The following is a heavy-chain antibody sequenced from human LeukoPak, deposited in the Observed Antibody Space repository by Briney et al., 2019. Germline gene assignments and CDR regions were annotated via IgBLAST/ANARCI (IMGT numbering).Heavy chain of an antibody. J-gene: IGHJ6*03. CDR1: GFTLSSYG. Sequence: GGSLRLSCAASGFTLSSYGMHWVRQAPGKGLEWVAFIRYDGSNKYYADSVKGRFTISRDNSKNTLYLQMNSLRAEDAAVYYCAKGPYYDFWSGYYSPYMDVWGKGTTVTVSS. CDR3: AKGPYYDFWSGYYSPYMDV. V-gene: IGHV3-30*02. CDR2: IRYDGSNK. D-gene: IGHD3-3*01.